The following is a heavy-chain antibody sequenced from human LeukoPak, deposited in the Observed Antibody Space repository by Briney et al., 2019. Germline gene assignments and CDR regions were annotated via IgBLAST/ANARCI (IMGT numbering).Heavy chain of an antibody. V-gene: IGHV3-13*04. D-gene: IGHD3-22*01. Sequence: GGALRLSCAASGFTFSRYDMHWVRQATGKGLEWVSAIGTAGDTYYPDSVKGRFTISRDNSKNTLYLQMNSLRAEDTAVYYCAKERSASYYYDSSGYSNYNFDYWGQGTLVTISS. CDR2: IGTAGDT. J-gene: IGHJ4*02. CDR3: AKERSASYYYDSSGYSNYNFDY. CDR1: GFTFSRYD.